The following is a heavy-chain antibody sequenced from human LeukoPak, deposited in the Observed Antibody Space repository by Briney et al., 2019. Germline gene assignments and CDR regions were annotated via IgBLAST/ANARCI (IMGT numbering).Heavy chain of an antibody. CDR1: GYTFTGYY. Sequence: ASVKVSCKASGYTFTGYYMHWVRQAPGQGLEWMGRINPNSGGTNYAQKFQGRVTMTRDTSISTAYMELSRLRSDDTAVYYCARSTSRFVDGNTFDYWGQGTLVTVSS. D-gene: IGHD2-2*01. CDR2: INPNSGGT. J-gene: IGHJ4*02. CDR3: ARSTSRFVDGNTFDY. V-gene: IGHV1-2*06.